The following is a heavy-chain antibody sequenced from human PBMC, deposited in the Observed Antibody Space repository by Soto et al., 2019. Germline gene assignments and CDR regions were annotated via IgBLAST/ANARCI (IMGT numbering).Heavy chain of an antibody. J-gene: IGHJ6*02. Sequence: GASVKVSCKASGYTFTGYYMHWVRQAPGQGLEWMGWINPNSGGTNYAQKFQGWVTMTRDTSISTAYMELSRLRSDDTAVYYCARDLAPLYGGNSLYYYYVMDVWGQGTKVPVYS. CDR3: ARDLAPLYGGNSLYYYYVMDV. V-gene: IGHV1-2*04. CDR2: INPNSGGT. CDR1: GYTFTGYY. D-gene: IGHD4-17*01.